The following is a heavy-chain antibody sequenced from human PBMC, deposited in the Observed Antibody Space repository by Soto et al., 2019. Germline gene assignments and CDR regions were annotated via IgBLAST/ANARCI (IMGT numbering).Heavy chain of an antibody. V-gene: IGHV1-18*01. Sequence: QVQLVQSGAEVKKPGASVKVSCKASGYTFTSYGISWVRQVPGQGLEWMGWISAYNGNTNYAQKFQGRDTMTTDTSTTTANTELRSLRYDETAVYYGASAPRDGCNYVVPWGQGTLVIVSS. J-gene: IGHJ5*02. CDR1: GYTFTSYG. CDR2: ISAYNGNT. D-gene: IGHD5-12*01. CDR3: ASAPRDGCNYVVP.